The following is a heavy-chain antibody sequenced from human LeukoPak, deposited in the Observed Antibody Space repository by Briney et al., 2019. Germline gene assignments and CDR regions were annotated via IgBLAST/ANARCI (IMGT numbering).Heavy chain of an antibody. D-gene: IGHD5-24*01. CDR2: IIPIFGTA. CDR1: GGTFSSYA. Sequence: ASVKVSCKASGGTFSSYAISWVRQAPGQGLEWMGGIIPIFGTANYAQKFQGRVTITADESTSTAYMELSSLRSEDTAVYYCARAGRDGYNLLDYWGQGTLVTVSS. V-gene: IGHV1-69*13. CDR3: ARAGRDGYNLLDY. J-gene: IGHJ4*02.